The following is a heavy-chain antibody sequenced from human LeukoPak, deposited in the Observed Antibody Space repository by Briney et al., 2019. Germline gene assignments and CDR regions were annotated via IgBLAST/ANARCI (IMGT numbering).Heavy chain of an antibody. CDR3: AKAHPGFDY. CDR2: ISSSSSYT. CDR1: GFTFSDYY. V-gene: IGHV3-11*06. Sequence: GGSLRLSCAVSGFTFSDYYMNWIRQAPGKGLEWVSYISSSSSYTNYADSVKGRFTISRDNAKNSLFLQMNSLRAEDTAVYYCAKAHPGFDYWGQGTLVTVSS. J-gene: IGHJ4*02.